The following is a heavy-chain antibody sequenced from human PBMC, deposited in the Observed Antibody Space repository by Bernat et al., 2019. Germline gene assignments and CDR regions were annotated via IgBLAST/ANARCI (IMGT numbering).Heavy chain of an antibody. CDR1: GFTFSSYA. J-gene: IGHJ6*03. CDR2: ISYDGSNK. Sequence: QVQLVESGGGVVQPGRSLRLSCAASGFTFSSYAMHWVRQAPGKGLEWVAVISYDGSNKYYADSVKGRFTISRDNSKNTLYLQMNSLRAEDTAVYYCARDRTPYYDILTRPYYYYYYYMDVWGKGTTVTVSS. D-gene: IGHD3-9*01. V-gene: IGHV3-30*01. CDR3: ARDRTPYYDILTRPYYYYYYYMDV.